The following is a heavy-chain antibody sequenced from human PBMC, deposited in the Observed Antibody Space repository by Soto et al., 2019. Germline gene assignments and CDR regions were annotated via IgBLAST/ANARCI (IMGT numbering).Heavy chain of an antibody. CDR1: GFPLSNYW. Sequence: GGSLRLSCAASGFPLSNYWVHWVRQAPGEGLVWVSRIGSSGGGTTYADSVKGRFTISRDNAKNTLYLQMNSLRAEDTAVYFCTRVVDGSAGEFDYWGQGTLVTVSS. D-gene: IGHD3-10*01. J-gene: IGHJ4*02. V-gene: IGHV3-74*01. CDR3: TRVVDGSAGEFDY. CDR2: IGSSGGGT.